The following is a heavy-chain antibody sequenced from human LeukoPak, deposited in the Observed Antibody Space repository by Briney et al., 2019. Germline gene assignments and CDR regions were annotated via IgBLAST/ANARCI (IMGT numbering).Heavy chain of an antibody. J-gene: IGHJ4*02. Sequence: GGSLRLSCAASGFTFSSYAMSWVRQAPGKGLEWVSSNGGSGRRTDYADSVKGRFTISRDNSKNTLYLQMNSLRAEDTAAYYCAKLGLYCSGGYCYSQYYFDYWGQGTLVTVSS. CDR2: NGGSGRRT. CDR1: GFTFSSYA. D-gene: IGHD2-15*01. V-gene: IGHV3-23*01. CDR3: AKLGLYCSGGYCYSQYYFDY.